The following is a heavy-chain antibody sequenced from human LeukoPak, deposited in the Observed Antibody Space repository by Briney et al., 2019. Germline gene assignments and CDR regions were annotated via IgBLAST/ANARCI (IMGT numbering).Heavy chain of an antibody. CDR1: GASVSSASY. CDR2: IYNGVNT. J-gene: IGHJ5*02. Sequence: SETLSLTCTVSGASVSSASYWSWIRQPPGKGVEWIAHIYNGVNTNYNPSLESRVTISVDTSKNQFSLRLNSVTAADTAVYYCARSRAFNSGAFDPWGQGSLVTVSS. V-gene: IGHV4-61*01. CDR3: ARSRAFNSGAFDP. D-gene: IGHD1-26*01.